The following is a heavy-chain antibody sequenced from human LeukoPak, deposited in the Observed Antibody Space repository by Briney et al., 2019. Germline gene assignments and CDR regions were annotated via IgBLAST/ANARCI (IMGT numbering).Heavy chain of an antibody. CDR1: GYTFTGYY. V-gene: IGHV1-2*02. CDR3: ASCSGGSCYLNFDY. J-gene: IGHJ4*02. Sequence: ASVKVSCKASGYTFTGYYMHWVRQAPEQGLEWMGWIDPNSGGTNYAQKFQGRVTMTRDTSISTAYMELSRLRSDDTAVYYCASCSGGSCYLNFDYWGQGTLVTVTS. D-gene: IGHD2-15*01. CDR2: IDPNSGGT.